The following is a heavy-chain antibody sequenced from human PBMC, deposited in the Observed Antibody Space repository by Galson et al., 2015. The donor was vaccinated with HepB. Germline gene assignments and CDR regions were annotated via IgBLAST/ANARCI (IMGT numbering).Heavy chain of an antibody. CDR3: ARWVPLGAAGPYWYFDV. V-gene: IGHV5-10-1*01. Sequence: QSGAEVKKPGESLRISCTGSGYSFISYWINWVRQLPGKGLEWMGRIDPSDSYTTYSSSFQGRVTISVDKSISTAYLQWSSLKASDTAMYYCARWVPLGAAGPYWYFDVWGRGSLVTVSS. J-gene: IGHJ2*01. D-gene: IGHD6-13*01. CDR1: GYSFISYW. CDR2: IDPSDSYT.